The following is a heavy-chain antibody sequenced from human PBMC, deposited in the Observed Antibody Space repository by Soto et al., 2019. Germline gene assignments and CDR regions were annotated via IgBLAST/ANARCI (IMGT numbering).Heavy chain of an antibody. CDR3: VRDGTKALRDWFNP. CDR2: IYATGTT. J-gene: IGHJ5*02. D-gene: IGHD1-1*01. CDR1: GASISGFY. V-gene: IGHV4-4*07. Sequence: SETLSLTCTVSGASISGFYWSWIRKSAGKGLEWIGRIYATGTTDYNPSLKSRVMMSVDTSKKQFSLKLRSVTAADTAVYYCVRDGTKALRDWFNPWGQGISVTVSS.